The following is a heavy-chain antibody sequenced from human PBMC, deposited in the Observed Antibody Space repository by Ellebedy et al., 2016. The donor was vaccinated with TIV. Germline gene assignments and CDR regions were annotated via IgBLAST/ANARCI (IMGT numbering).Heavy chain of an antibody. Sequence: MPSETLSLTCTVSGGSISSGAYYWSWIRQHPGKGLEWIGYIHYTGSTYYNPSLRSRVIISVDKSKNQFSLKLNSVTAADTAVYYCASGPQEYSSSESRYYYYGLDVWGQGTPVTVSS. V-gene: IGHV4-31*03. D-gene: IGHD6-6*01. J-gene: IGHJ6*02. CDR2: IHYTGST. CDR1: GGSISSGAYY. CDR3: ASGPQEYSSSESRYYYYGLDV.